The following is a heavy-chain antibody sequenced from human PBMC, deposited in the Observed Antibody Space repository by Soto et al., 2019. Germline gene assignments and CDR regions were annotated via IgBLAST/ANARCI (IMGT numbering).Heavy chain of an antibody. CDR3: AAQERYSSGWYQDY. CDR2: MNPNSGNT. Sequence: QVQLVQSGAEMKKPGASVKVSCKASGYTFTSYDINWVRQATGQGLEWMGWMNPNSGNTGYAQKFQGRVTMTRNTSISTAYMELSSLRSEDTAVYYCAAQERYSSGWYQDYWGQGTLVTVSS. V-gene: IGHV1-8*01. CDR1: GYTFTSYD. J-gene: IGHJ4*02. D-gene: IGHD6-19*01.